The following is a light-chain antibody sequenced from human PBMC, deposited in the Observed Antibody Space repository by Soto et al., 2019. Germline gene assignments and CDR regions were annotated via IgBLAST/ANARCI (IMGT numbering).Light chain of an antibody. V-gene: IGKV1-39*01. CDR1: QSISSY. J-gene: IGKJ1*01. Sequence: DIQMTQSPSSLSASVGDRVTITCRASQSISSYLNWYQQKPGKAPKLLIYAASSLKSGVQSRFGGGGSVTDFTLTIISLQPEDFATYYCQQSYSTRWTFGQGTKVEIK. CDR2: AAS. CDR3: QQSYSTRWT.